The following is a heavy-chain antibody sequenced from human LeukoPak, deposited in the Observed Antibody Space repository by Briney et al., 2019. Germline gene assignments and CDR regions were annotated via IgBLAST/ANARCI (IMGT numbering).Heavy chain of an antibody. D-gene: IGHD4-11*01. CDR2: IRTDGSNK. CDR3: VRSDYNDNSWLDP. V-gene: IGHV3-30*02. Sequence: GGSLRLSCAASGFTFSNYGMHWVRQAPGKGLEWVTFIRTDGSNKYYADSVKGRFIVSRDNSKNTLNLQMNSLRPEDTAVYYCVRSDYNDNSWLDPWGQGTLVTVSS. J-gene: IGHJ5*02. CDR1: GFTFSNYG.